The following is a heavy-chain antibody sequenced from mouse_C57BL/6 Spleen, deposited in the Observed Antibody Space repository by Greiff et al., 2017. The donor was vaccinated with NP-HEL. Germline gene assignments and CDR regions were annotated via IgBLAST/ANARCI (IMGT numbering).Heavy chain of an antibody. J-gene: IGHJ4*01. CDR3: ARSPYYAMDY. CDR1: GFTFSDYY. CDR2: INYDGGST. V-gene: IGHV5-16*01. Sequence: EVKLVESEGGLVQPGSSMKLSCTASGFTFSDYYMAWVRQVPEKGLEWVANINYDGGSTYYLDSLKSRFIISRDNAKNILYLQMSSLKSEDTATYYCARSPYYAMDYWGQGTSVTVSS.